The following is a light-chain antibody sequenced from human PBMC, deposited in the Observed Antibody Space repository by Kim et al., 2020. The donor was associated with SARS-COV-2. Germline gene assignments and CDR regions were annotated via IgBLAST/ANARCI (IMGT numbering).Light chain of an antibody. CDR3: NSRDNNDNVL. J-gene: IGLJ2*01. V-gene: IGLV3-19*01. Sequence: VALGQTARITCKGDRLRTYYTTWFQQKPGQAPIVVFYGKNNRPSEIPDRFSGSSSGNTASLTITATQAGDEADYYCNSRDNNDNVLFGGGTQLTVL. CDR1: RLRTYY. CDR2: GKN.